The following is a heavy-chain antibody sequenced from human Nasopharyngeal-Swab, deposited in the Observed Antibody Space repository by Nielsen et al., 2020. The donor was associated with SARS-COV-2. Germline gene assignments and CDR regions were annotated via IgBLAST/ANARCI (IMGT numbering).Heavy chain of an antibody. CDR1: GGSISSGGYY. CDR3: AGRAAAGNYYYYGMDV. V-gene: IGHV4-31*03. CDR2: IYYSGST. Sequence: SETLSLTCTVSGGSISSGGYYWSWIRQHPGKGLEWIGYIYYSGSTYYNPSLKSRVTISVDTSKNQFSLKLSSVTAADTAVYYCAGRAAAGNYYYYGMDVWGQGTTVTVSS. D-gene: IGHD6-13*01. J-gene: IGHJ6*02.